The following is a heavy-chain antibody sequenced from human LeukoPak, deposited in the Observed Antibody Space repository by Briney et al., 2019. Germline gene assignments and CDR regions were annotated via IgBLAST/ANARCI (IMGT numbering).Heavy chain of an antibody. CDR1: GGSIFTYY. J-gene: IGHJ3*01. V-gene: IGHV4-4*07. CDR3: ARIFDRDV. D-gene: IGHD3-22*01. CDR2: IHTGGST. Sequence: SETLSLTCSSSGGSIFTYYWSWVRQPAGKGLEWIGRIHTGGSTNYSPSLKSRVTMSLDTSKNQFSLKLASVTAADTAVYYCARIFDRDVWGQGTLVTVSS.